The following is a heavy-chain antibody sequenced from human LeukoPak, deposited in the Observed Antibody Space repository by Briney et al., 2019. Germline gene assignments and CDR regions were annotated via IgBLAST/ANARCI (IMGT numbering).Heavy chain of an antibody. J-gene: IGHJ6*02. CDR2: IYPGDSDT. CDR3: ARRTVEVPAAMDV. Sequence: GESLKISCQGSGSSFTSYWIGWVRQLPGKGLEWMGIIYPGDSDTRYSPSLQGQVTISADKSISTAYLQWSSLKASDTAMYYCARRTVEVPAAMDVWGQGTTVTVSS. V-gene: IGHV5-51*01. D-gene: IGHD2-2*01. CDR1: GSSFTSYW.